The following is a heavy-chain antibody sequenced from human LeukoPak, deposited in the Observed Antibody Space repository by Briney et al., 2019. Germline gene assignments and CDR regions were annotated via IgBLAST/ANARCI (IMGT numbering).Heavy chain of an antibody. Sequence: PSETLSLTCAVYGGSFSGYYWSWIRQPSGKGLEWIGEINHSGSTNYNPSLKSRVTISVDTSKNQFSLKLSSVTAADTAVYYCARATSYGYFYYYYMDVWGKGTTVTVSS. CDR3: ARATSYGYFYYYYMDV. CDR2: INHSGST. D-gene: IGHD5-18*01. V-gene: IGHV4-34*01. J-gene: IGHJ6*03. CDR1: GGSFSGYY.